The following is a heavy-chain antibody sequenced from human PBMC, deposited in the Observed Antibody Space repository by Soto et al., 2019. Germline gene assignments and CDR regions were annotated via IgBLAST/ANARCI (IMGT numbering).Heavy chain of an antibody. CDR2: INAGNGNI. D-gene: IGHD3-22*01. J-gene: IGHJ5*02. V-gene: IGHV1-3*01. CDR1: GYIFTRHA. CDR3: ARGFYPFQADYDSSGYNDWFDP. Sequence: WASVKVSCKASGYIFTRHAIHWVRQALGQRLEWMGWINAGNGNIKYSQKFQGRITVTRDTSATTAYMELSSLRAEDTAVYYCARGFYPFQADYDSSGYNDWFDPWGQGTLVTVSS.